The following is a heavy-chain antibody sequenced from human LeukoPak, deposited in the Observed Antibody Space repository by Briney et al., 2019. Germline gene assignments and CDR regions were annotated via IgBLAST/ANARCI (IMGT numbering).Heavy chain of an antibody. Sequence: SETLSLTCSVSGGSISSNTYYWGWIRQPPGKGLEWIGSMYYSGSGTTYYNPSLKSRVIISVDTSKNQFSLRLSSVTAADTAVYYCARTLDGSGSSFDYWGQGTLVTVSS. CDR2: MYYSGSGTT. D-gene: IGHD3-10*01. CDR3: ARTLDGSGSSFDY. CDR1: GGSISSNTYY. J-gene: IGHJ4*02. V-gene: IGHV4-39*07.